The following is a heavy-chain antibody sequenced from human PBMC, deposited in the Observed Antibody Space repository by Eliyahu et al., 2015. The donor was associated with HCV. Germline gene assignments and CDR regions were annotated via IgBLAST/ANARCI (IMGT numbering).Heavy chain of an antibody. CDR3: ARDRAHYDFWSGYLPHYGMDV. J-gene: IGHJ6*02. V-gene: IGHV1-46*01. CDR1: GYTFTSYY. Sequence: QVQLVQSGAEVKKPGASVKVSCKASGYTFTSYYMXWVRQAPGQGLEWMGIINPSGGSTSYAQKFQGRVTMTRDTSTSTVYMELSSLRSEDTAVYYCARDRAHYDFWSGYLPHYGMDVWGQGTTVTVSS. D-gene: IGHD3-3*01. CDR2: INPSGGST.